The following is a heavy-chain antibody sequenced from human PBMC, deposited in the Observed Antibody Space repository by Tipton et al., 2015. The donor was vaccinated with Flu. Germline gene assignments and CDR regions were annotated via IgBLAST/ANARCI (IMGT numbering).Heavy chain of an antibody. Sequence: QLVQSGAELKKPGESLKISCRGSGYTFNTYWIAWVRQVPGKGLERMGVIYPGDSDTRYSPSFQGQVTISVDKSINTAWLQWSSLRASDSATYYCARHLPVEGMDVWGQGTTVTVSS. CDR1: GYTFNTYW. J-gene: IGHJ6*02. D-gene: IGHD6-19*01. CDR2: IYPGDSDT. CDR3: ARHLPVEGMDV. V-gene: IGHV5-51*01.